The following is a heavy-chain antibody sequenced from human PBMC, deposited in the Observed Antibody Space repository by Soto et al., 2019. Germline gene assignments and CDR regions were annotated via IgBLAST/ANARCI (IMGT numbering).Heavy chain of an antibody. Sequence: QVQLVQSGAEVKKPGASVKVSWKACGYTFTGYYWHWVRQAPGQRLEWMGWINPNSGATNYAENLQGRVTLTRDTSISTAYMELTRLTSEDTAVYYCAKSIIRFLEWSSPFDPWGQGTLVTVSS. D-gene: IGHD3-3*01. V-gene: IGHV1-2*02. J-gene: IGHJ5*02. CDR3: AKSIIRFLEWSSPFDP. CDR2: INPNSGAT. CDR1: GYTFTGYY.